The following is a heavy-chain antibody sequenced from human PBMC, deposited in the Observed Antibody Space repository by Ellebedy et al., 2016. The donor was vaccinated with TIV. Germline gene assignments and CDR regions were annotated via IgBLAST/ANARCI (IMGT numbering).Heavy chain of an antibody. Sequence: AASVKVSCKVSGYTLTELSIHWVRQAPGKGLEWMGGFDPEDGETTNAQKFQGRVTMTEDTSTDTAYMELSSLRSEDTAVYYCASNGQRISMIVDQLHQWGQGTLVTVSS. J-gene: IGHJ1*01. CDR1: GYTLTELS. CDR2: FDPEDGET. D-gene: IGHD3-22*01. CDR3: ASNGQRISMIVDQLHQ. V-gene: IGHV1-24*01.